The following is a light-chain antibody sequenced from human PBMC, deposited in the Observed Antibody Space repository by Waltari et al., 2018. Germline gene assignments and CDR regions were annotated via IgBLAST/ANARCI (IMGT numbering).Light chain of an antibody. Sequence: DIQITQSPSSLSASVGDRVTITCRASQSIGNYVNWYQQEPGKAPKLLIYAAFSLQSGVPARFSGSGFGTDFTLTISSLQPEDFATYYCQQSHSTPRTFGQGTKVEIK. CDR3: QQSHSTPRT. CDR2: AAF. J-gene: IGKJ1*01. V-gene: IGKV1-39*01. CDR1: QSIGNY.